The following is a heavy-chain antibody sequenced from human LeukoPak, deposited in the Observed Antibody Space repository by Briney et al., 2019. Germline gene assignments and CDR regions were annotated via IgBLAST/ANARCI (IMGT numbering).Heavy chain of an antibody. CDR3: ARAYCGGDCYQRSDFDY. D-gene: IGHD2-21*02. Sequence: ASVKVSCKSSGYTFTGYYIHWVRRAPGQGLEWMGWINPNNGGTKYVQKFQGRVTMTRNTSISTAYMELSRLRSDDTAVYYCARAYCGGDCYQRSDFDYWGQGTLVTVSS. CDR1: GYTFTGYY. V-gene: IGHV1-2*02. J-gene: IGHJ4*02. CDR2: INPNNGGT.